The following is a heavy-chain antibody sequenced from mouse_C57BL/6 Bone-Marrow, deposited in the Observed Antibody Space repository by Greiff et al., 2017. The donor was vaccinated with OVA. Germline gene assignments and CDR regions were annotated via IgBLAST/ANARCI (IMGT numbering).Heavy chain of an antibody. Sequence: VKVIESGPGLVQPSQSLSLTCTVSGFSLTSYGVHWVRQSPGKGLEWLGVIWSGGSTDYNAAFISRLSISKDNSKSQVFFKMNSLQADDTAIYYCARKDYYGNHFAYWGQGTLVTVSA. V-gene: IGHV2-2*01. J-gene: IGHJ3*01. CDR1: GFSLTSYG. CDR2: IWSGGST. D-gene: IGHD2-1*01. CDR3: ARKDYYGNHFAY.